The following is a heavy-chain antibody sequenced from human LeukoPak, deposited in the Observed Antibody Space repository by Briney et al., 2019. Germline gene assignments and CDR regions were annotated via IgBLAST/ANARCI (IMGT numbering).Heavy chain of an antibody. J-gene: IGHJ4*02. CDR2: ISGSGGST. CDR1: GFTFDDYA. CDR3: AKDYMEWLLIPHYFDY. D-gene: IGHD3-3*01. Sequence: GGSLRLSCAASGFTFDDYAMSWVRQAPGKGLEWVSAISGSGGSTYYADSVKGRFTISRDNSKNTLYLQMNSLRAEDTAVYYCAKDYMEWLLIPHYFDYWGQGTLVTVSS. V-gene: IGHV3-23*01.